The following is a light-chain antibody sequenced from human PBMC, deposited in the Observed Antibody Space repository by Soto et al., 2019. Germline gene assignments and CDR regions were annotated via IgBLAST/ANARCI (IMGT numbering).Light chain of an antibody. CDR1: SSNIGACYD. CDR2: GNS. J-gene: IGLJ2*01. Sequence: QSVLTQPPSVSGAPGQRVTISCTGSSSNIGACYDVHWYQQLPGTAPKILIYGNSNRPSGVPDRFSGSKSGTSASLAITGLQAEDEADYYCRSYDSSLSVVFGGGTKLTVL. V-gene: IGLV1-40*01. CDR3: RSYDSSLSVV.